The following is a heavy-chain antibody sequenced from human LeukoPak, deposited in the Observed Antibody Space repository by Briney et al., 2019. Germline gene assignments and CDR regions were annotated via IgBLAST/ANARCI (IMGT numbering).Heavy chain of an antibody. V-gene: IGHV3-21*01. Sequence: GGSLRLSCAASGFTFSSYSMNWVRQAPAKGLEWVSSIGSSSSYIYYADSVKGRFTISRDNSKNTLYVQMNSLRAEDTAVYYCAKEGYSRGYYSYYYMDVWGKGTTVTVSS. J-gene: IGHJ6*03. CDR1: GFTFSSYS. D-gene: IGHD6-13*01. CDR3: AKEGYSRGYYSYYYMDV. CDR2: IGSSSSYI.